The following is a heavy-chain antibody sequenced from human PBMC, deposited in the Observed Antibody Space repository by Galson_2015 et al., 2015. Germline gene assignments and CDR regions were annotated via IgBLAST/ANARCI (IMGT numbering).Heavy chain of an antibody. V-gene: IGHV3-21*01. CDR1: GFTFSSYS. J-gene: IGHJ5*02. D-gene: IGHD5-24*01. Sequence: SLRLSCAASGFTFSSYSMNWVRQAPGKGLEWVSSISSSSSYIYYADSVKGRFTISRDNAENSLYLQMNSLRAEDTAVYYCARDWGVEMAPIKGGWFDPWGQGTLVTVSS. CDR3: ARDWGVEMAPIKGGWFDP. CDR2: ISSSSSYI.